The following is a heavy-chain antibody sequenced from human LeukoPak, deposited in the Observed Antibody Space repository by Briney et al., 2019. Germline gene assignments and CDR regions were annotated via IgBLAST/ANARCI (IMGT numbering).Heavy chain of an antibody. D-gene: IGHD6-19*01. J-gene: IGHJ4*02. CDR1: GYTFTGYY. CDR3: AREPAVAGTDGNTPFDY. CDR2: INPNSGGT. Sequence: ASVKVSCKASGYTFTGYYIHWVRQAPGQGLEWMGWINPNSGGTNYAQKFQGWVTMTRDTSISTAYMELSRLRSDDTAVYYCAREPAVAGTDGNTPFDYWGQGTLVTVSS. V-gene: IGHV1-2*04.